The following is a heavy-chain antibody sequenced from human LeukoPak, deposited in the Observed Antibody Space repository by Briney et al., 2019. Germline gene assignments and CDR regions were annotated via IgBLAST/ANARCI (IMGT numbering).Heavy chain of an antibody. CDR3: ARERSGWSYTFDY. V-gene: IGHV3-53*01. CDR2: IYSDGST. Sequence: GGSLRLSCAASGFTVSSNYMSWVRQSPGKGLEWVSIIYSDGSTYYADSVKGRFTISRDNSKNTLYLQMNSLRAEDTAVYYCARERSGWSYTFDYWGQGTLVTVSS. CDR1: GFTVSSNY. J-gene: IGHJ4*02. D-gene: IGHD6-19*01.